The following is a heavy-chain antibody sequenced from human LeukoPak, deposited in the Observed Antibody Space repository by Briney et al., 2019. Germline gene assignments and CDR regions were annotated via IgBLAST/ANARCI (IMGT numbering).Heavy chain of an antibody. CDR2: IKQDGSEI. Sequence: GGSLRLSCAASGFTFRNYWMTWVRQAPGKGLEWVANIKQDGSEIYFVDSVKGRFTISRDNAKNSLYLQMNSLRAEDTAVYYCAELGITMIGGVWGKGTTVTISS. V-gene: IGHV3-7*01. D-gene: IGHD3-10*02. J-gene: IGHJ6*04. CDR3: AELGITMIGGV. CDR1: GFTFRNYW.